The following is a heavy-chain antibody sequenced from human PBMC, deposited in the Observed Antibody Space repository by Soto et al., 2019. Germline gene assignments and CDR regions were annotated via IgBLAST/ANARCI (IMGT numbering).Heavy chain of an antibody. Sequence: HPGGSLRLSCAASGFTFSSYSMSWVRQAPGKGLEWVSVIYSGGSTYYADSVKGRFTISRDNSKNTLYLQMNSLRAEDTAVYYCARDRRFYYYYGMDVWGQGTTVTVSS. CDR1: GFTFSSYS. CDR3: ARDRRFYYYYGMDV. CDR2: IYSGGST. J-gene: IGHJ6*02. D-gene: IGHD3-16*01. V-gene: IGHV3-53*01.